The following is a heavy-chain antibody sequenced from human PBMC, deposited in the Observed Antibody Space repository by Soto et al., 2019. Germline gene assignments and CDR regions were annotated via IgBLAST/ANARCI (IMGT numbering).Heavy chain of an antibody. CDR1: GGSISSEGYY. CDR3: AKRHDILTGSDSFDV. CDR2: CYYSGTT. Sequence: QVQLQESGPGLVKPSQTLSLTCTLSGGSISSEGYYWTWIRQHPGKGLEWIGDCYYSGTTSYNPSLKSRLTISVDTYNSQFSQRLSSVTAADTAMYYCAKRHDILTGSDSFDVWGRGTMVTVSS. V-gene: IGHV4-31*03. J-gene: IGHJ3*01. D-gene: IGHD3-9*01.